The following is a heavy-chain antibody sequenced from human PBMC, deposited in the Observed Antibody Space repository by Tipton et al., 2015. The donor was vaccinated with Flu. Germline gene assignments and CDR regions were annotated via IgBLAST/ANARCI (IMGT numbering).Heavy chain of an antibody. CDR1: GGSFSGYY. Sequence: TLSLTCAVYGGSFSGYYWSWIRQPPGKGLEWIGEINHSGSTNYNPSLKSRVTISVDTSKNQFSLKLSSVTAADTAVYYCARRGSYGDWGYWGQGTLVTVSS. CDR3: ARRGSYGDWGY. CDR2: INHSGST. V-gene: IGHV4-34*01. D-gene: IGHD4-17*01. J-gene: IGHJ4*02.